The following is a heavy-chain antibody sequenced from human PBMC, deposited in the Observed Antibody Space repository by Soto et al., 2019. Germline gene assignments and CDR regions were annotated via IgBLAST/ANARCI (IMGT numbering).Heavy chain of an antibody. D-gene: IGHD6-6*01. J-gene: IGHJ6*02. CDR2: ISYDGSNK. CDR3: ARDMSSSSSVLGYYYYYGMDV. CDR1: GFTFSSYA. Sequence: GGSLRLSCAASGFTFSSYAMHWVRQAPGKGLEWVAVISYDGSNKYYADSVKGRFTISRDNSKNTLYLQMNSLRAEGTAVYYCARDMSSSSSVLGYYYYYGMDVWGQGTTVTVSS. V-gene: IGHV3-30-3*01.